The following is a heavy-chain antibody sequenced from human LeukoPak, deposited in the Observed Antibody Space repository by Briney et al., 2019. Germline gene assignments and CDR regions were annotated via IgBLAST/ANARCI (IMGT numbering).Heavy chain of an antibody. D-gene: IGHD3-3*01. CDR2: ISSSGSTI. Sequence: GGSLRLSCAASGFTFSDYYMSWIRQAPGKGLEWVSYISSSGSTIYYADSVKGRFTISRDNAKNSLYLQMNSLRAEATAVYYCASLTYDFWSGPYYYYGMDVWGQGTTVTVSS. CDR1: GFTFSDYY. J-gene: IGHJ6*02. V-gene: IGHV3-11*01. CDR3: ASLTYDFWSGPYYYYGMDV.